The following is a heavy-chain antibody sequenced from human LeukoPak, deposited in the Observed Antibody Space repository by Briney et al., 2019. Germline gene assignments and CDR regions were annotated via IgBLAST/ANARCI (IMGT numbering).Heavy chain of an antibody. V-gene: IGHV3-30*04. Sequence: GRSLRLSCAASGFTLSSYAMHWVRQAPGKGLEWVAVISYDGSNKYYADSVKGRFTISRDNSKNTLYLQINSLRAEDTAVYYCARDKGPLDYWGQGTLVTVSS. CDR1: GFTLSSYA. CDR3: ARDKGPLDY. J-gene: IGHJ4*02. CDR2: ISYDGSNK.